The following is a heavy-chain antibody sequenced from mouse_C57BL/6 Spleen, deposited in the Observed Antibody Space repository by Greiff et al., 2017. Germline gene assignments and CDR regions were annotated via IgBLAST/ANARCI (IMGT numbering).Heavy chain of an antibody. V-gene: IGHV2-2*01. CDR2: IWSGGST. CDR1: GFSFTSSG. Sequence: VQVVESGPGLVQPSQSLSITCTVSGFSFTSSGVPWVRQSPGKGLEWLGVIWSGGSTDYNAAFISRLSISKDNSKSQVFFKMNSLQADDTAIYYWARNVGGNSYYFDYWGQGTTLTVSS. D-gene: IGHD2-1*01. J-gene: IGHJ2*01. CDR3: ARNVGGNSYYFDY.